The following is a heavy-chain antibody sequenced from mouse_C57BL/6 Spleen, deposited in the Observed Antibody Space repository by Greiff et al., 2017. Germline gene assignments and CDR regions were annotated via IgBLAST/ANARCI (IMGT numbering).Heavy chain of an antibody. V-gene: IGHV2-6*01. CDR3: ARITGVFAY. CDR1: GFSLTSYG. Sequence: VKLMESGPGLVAPSQSLSITCTVSGFSLTSYGVDWVRQSPGKGLEWLGVIWGVGSTNYNSALKSRLSISKDNSKSQVFLKMNSLQTDDTAMYYCARITGVFAYWGQGTLVTVSA. J-gene: IGHJ3*01. CDR2: IWGVGST. D-gene: IGHD4-1*01.